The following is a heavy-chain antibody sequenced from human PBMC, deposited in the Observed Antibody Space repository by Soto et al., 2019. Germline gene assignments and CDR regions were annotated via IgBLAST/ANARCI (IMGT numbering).Heavy chain of an antibody. J-gene: IGHJ4*02. CDR2: ISAGSSNI. Sequence: EVELVESGGGLVKPGGSLKLSCAASGFTFRTYYMIWVRQAPGKGLEWVSTISAGSSNIYYAPSVKGRFTISRDNAKNLLYLQINSLRATDTAVYYCARQYPSSSRHFDHWGQGTLVIVSS. CDR1: GFTFRTYY. CDR3: ARQYPSSSRHFDH. V-gene: IGHV3-21*01. D-gene: IGHD6-6*01.